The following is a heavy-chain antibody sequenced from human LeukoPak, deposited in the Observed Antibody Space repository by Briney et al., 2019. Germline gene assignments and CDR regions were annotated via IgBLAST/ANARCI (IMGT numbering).Heavy chain of an antibody. J-gene: IGHJ5*02. CDR2: IIPNFGTP. CDR1: GYTFTSYD. Sequence: SVKVSCKASGYTFTSYDINWVRQAPGQGLEWMGGIIPNFGTPNYAQKFQGRVTITADKSTSTAYMELSSLGSEDTAVYYCARVLITSANWFDPWGQGTLVTVSS. CDR3: ARVLITSANWFDP. D-gene: IGHD1-14*01. V-gene: IGHV1-69*06.